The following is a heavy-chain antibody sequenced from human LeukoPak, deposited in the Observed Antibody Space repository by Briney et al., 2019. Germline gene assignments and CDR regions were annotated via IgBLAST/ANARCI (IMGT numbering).Heavy chain of an antibody. V-gene: IGHV4-34*01. Sequence: SETLSLTCTVSGGSFSGYYWSWIRQPPGKGLEWIGEINHSGSTNYNPSLKSRVTISVDTSKNQFSLKLSSVTAADTAVYYCARHLPWQQLVTGFDYWGQGTLVTVSS. D-gene: IGHD6-13*01. CDR1: GGSFSGYY. J-gene: IGHJ4*02. CDR2: INHSGST. CDR3: ARHLPWQQLVTGFDY.